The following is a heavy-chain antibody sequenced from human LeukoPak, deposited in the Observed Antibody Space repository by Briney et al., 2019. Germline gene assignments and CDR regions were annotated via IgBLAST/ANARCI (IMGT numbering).Heavy chain of an antibody. Sequence: EGSLRLSSAATGFSFSDYSMKWVGQAPGEGVECVSSISSSSKYTYYADSVLAPFAISTDNSKKSLYLQMDSLRAEDTAVYYCAREMLGSDYGVDVWGHGPTVTVSS. J-gene: IGHJ6*02. D-gene: IGHD2-8*01. V-gene: IGHV3-21*01. CDR3: AREMLGSDYGVDV. CDR1: GFSFSDYS. CDR2: ISSSSKYT.